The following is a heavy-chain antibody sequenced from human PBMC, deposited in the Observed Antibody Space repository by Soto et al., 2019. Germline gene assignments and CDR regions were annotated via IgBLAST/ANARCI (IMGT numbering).Heavy chain of an antibody. CDR1: GYSFTSYW. CDR2: IYPGDSDT. J-gene: IGHJ5*02. D-gene: IGHD3-22*01. CDR3: ARHRVGEYYCDSSGYLTGWSWFDP. V-gene: IGHV5-51*01. Sequence: PGESLKISRNGSGYSFTSYWIGWVRQMPGKGLEWMGIIYPGDSDTRYSPSFQGQVTISADKSISTAYLQWSSLKASDTAMYYCARHRVGEYYCDSSGYLTGWSWFDPWGQGTLVTVSS.